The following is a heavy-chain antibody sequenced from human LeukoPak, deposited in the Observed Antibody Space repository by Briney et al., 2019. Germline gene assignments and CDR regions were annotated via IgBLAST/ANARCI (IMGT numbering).Heavy chain of an antibody. Sequence: ASVKVSCKASGYTFTSYGISWVRQAPGQGLEWMGWVSAYNGNTNYAQKLQGRVTMTTDTSTSTAYMELRSLRSDDTAVYYCARDRANYYDSSGYYYVGFDYWGQGTLVTVSS. J-gene: IGHJ4*02. D-gene: IGHD3-22*01. V-gene: IGHV1-18*01. CDR3: ARDRANYYDSSGYYYVGFDY. CDR2: VSAYNGNT. CDR1: GYTFTSYG.